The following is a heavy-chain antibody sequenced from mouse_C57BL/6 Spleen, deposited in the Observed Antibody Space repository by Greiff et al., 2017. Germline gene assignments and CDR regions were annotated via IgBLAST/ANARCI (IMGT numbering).Heavy chain of an antibody. CDR3: ARERVYYGSSYFDY. CDR1: VFTFTSYW. J-gene: IGHJ2*01. CDR2: INPSNGGP. D-gene: IGHD1-1*01. V-gene: IGHV1-53*01. Sequence: QVQLQQSGTELVKPGASVKLSCKASVFTFTSYWMHWVKQRPGQGLEWIGNINPSNGGPNYNEKFKSKATLTVDKSSSTAYMQFRSLTSEDTAVYYWARERVYYGSSYFDYWGQGTTLTVSS.